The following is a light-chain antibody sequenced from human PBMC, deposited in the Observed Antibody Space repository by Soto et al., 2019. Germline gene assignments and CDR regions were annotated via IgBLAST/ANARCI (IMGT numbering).Light chain of an antibody. Sequence: DIQMTQSPSSLSASVGDRITITCRASQSISRYLNWYQHKPGKAPKLLIYDASSLESGVPSRFSGSGSGTEYTLTISSLQPDDFATYYCQQYNSYSSTWTFGQGTKVDIK. CDR3: QQYNSYSSTWT. CDR1: QSISRY. J-gene: IGKJ1*01. V-gene: IGKV1-5*01. CDR2: DAS.